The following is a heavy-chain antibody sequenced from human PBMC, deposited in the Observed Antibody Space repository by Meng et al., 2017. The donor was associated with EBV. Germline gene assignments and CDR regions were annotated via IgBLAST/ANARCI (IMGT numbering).Heavy chain of an antibody. J-gene: IGHJ4*02. CDR3: ARDRTSNRFDY. Sequence: EGHLEESGGGLVQPGESLILSCAASGFTLRSYSMNWVRLAPGKGLEWVSSISSNSIDIYYADLVKGRFTISRDNAKNSLFLQMNSLRAEDTAVYYCARDRTSNRFDYWGQGTLVTVSS. CDR2: ISSNSIDI. V-gene: IGHV3-21*01. CDR1: GFTLRSYS. D-gene: IGHD2-8*01.